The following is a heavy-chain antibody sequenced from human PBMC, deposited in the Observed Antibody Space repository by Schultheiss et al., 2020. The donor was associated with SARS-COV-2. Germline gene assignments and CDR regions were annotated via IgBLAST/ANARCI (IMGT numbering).Heavy chain of an antibody. CDR1: GFTFSTNA. CDR2: ISSSGYTI. Sequence: GGSLRLSCAASGFTFSTNAMHWVRQAPGKGLEWVSYISSSGYTIYYADSVEGRFTISRDNSKNTLYLQMNSLRVEDTAVYYCARDSDYGDYVIDYWGQGTLVTVSS. CDR3: ARDSDYGDYVIDY. V-gene: IGHV3-48*01. J-gene: IGHJ4*02. D-gene: IGHD4-17*01.